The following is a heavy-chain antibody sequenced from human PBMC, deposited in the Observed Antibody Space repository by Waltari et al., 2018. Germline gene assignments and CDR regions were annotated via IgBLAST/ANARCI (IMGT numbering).Heavy chain of an antibody. CDR3: ARDGGYCTNGVCQFDY. V-gene: IGHV4-61*02. CDR2: IYTSGST. J-gene: IGHJ4*02. D-gene: IGHD2-8*01. CDR1: GGSISSGSYY. Sequence: QVQLQESGPGLVKPSQTLSLTCTVSGGSISSGSYYWSWIRQPAGKGLEWIGRIYTSGSTNYNPSPKSRVTISVDTSKNQFSLKLSSVTAADTAVYYCARDGGYCTNGVCQFDYWGQGTLVTVSS.